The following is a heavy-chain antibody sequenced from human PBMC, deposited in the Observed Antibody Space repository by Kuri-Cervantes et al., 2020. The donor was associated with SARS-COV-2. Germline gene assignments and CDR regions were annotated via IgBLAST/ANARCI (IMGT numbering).Heavy chain of an antibody. CDR3: ARDPGYCSGGTCLDY. V-gene: IGHV1-2*02. D-gene: IGHD2-15*01. CDR1: AYTFTAYY. Sequence: ASVKVSCKASAYTFTAYYIHWVRQAPGQGLEWMGWINPYNGDTNYVQKFQGRVTLTRDTSISTAYMELNRLRSGDTAVYYCARDPGYCSGGTCLDYWGQGTLVTVSS. J-gene: IGHJ4*02. CDR2: INPYNGDT.